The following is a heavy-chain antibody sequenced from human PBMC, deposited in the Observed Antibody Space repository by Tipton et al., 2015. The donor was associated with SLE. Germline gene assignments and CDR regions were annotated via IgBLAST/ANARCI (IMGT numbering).Heavy chain of an antibody. CDR1: GFTFSSYA. J-gene: IGHJ4*02. CDR3: AKDSESGGGY. Sequence: SLRLSCAASGFTFSSYAMSWVRQAPGKGLEWVPVIYSGGSTYYADSVKGRFTISRDNSKNTLYLQMNSLRAEDTAVYYCAKDSESGGGYWGQGTLVTVSS. V-gene: IGHV3-23*03. D-gene: IGHD5-12*01. CDR2: IYSGGST.